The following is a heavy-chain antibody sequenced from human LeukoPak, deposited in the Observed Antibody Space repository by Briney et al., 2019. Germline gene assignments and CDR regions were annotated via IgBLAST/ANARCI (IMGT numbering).Heavy chain of an antibody. CDR1: GFTVSSNY. D-gene: IGHD6-13*01. CDR3: ARERRKYSSSWYGGWFDP. J-gene: IGHJ5*02. Sequence: GGSLRLSCAASGFTVSSNYMSWVRQAPGKGLEWVSVIYSGGSTYYADSVKGRFTISRDNSKNTLYLQMNSLRAEDTAVYYCARERRKYSSSWYGGWFDPWGQGTLVTVSS. CDR2: IYSGGST. V-gene: IGHV3-53*01.